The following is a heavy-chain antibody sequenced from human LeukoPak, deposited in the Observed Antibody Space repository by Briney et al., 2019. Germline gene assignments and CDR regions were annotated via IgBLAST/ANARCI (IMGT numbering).Heavy chain of an antibody. CDR1: GYTFTSYG. D-gene: IGHD3-22*01. J-gene: IGHJ6*02. V-gene: IGHV1-18*01. Sequence: ASVKVSCKASGYTFTSYGISWVRQAPGQGLEWMGWISAYNGNTNYAQKLQGRVTMTTDTSTSTAYMELRSLRSDDTAVYYRARDGQHYYDSSGSSDGMDVWGQGTTVTVSS. CDR3: ARDGQHYYDSSGSSDGMDV. CDR2: ISAYNGNT.